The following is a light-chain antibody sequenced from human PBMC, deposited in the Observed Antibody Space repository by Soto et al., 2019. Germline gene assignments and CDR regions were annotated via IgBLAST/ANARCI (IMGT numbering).Light chain of an antibody. Sequence: EIVLTQSPATLSLSPGKRATLSCRASQSVSSYLAWYQQKPGQAPRLLIYDASNRATGIPARFSGSGSGTDFTLTISSLEPEDFAVYYCQQRSNWPSITFGQGTRLEMK. V-gene: IGKV3-11*01. CDR2: DAS. J-gene: IGKJ5*01. CDR3: QQRSNWPSIT. CDR1: QSVSSY.